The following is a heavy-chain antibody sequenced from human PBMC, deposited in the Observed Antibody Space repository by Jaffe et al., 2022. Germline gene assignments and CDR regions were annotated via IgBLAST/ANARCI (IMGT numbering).Heavy chain of an antibody. CDR2: IYHSGST. D-gene: IGHD3-22*01. V-gene: IGHV4-38-2*01. CDR1: GYSISSGYY. CDR3: AMCLDSSGYYYY. Sequence: QVQLQESGPGLVKPSETLSLTCAVSGYSISSGYYWGWIRQPPGKGLEWIGSIYHSGSTYYNPSLKSRVTISVDTSKNQFSLKLSSVTAADTAVYYCAMCLDSSGYYYYWGQGTLVTVSS. J-gene: IGHJ4*02.